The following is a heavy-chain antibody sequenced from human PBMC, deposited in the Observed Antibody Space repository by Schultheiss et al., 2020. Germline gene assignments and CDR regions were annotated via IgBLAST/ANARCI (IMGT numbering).Heavy chain of an antibody. CDR1: GFTFNTYA. V-gene: IGHV3-23*01. D-gene: IGHD3-9*01. CDR2: ISGSGGST. Sequence: GESLKISCAASGFTFNTYAMSWVRQAPGKGLEWVSAISGSGGSTYYADSVKGRFTISRDNSKNTLYLQMNSLRAEDTAVYYCAKSLEGLRYFDWAYYYYYGMDVWGQGTTVTVSS. J-gene: IGHJ6*02. CDR3: AKSLEGLRYFDWAYYYYYGMDV.